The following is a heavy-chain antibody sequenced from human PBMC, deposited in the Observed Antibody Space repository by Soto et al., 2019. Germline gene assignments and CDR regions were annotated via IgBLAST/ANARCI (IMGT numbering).Heavy chain of an antibody. J-gene: IGHJ3*01. Sequence: GGSLRLSCAASGFIFSGHWMHWVRQTPGKGLVWVSLIDGDGSRTAYAESLRGRFTISRDNDKNMLYLQMNSLRAEDTGVYYCARVQSTGWYDSGLDVWGQGTVVTVSS. CDR1: GFIFSGHW. D-gene: IGHD6-19*01. V-gene: IGHV3-74*03. CDR3: ARVQSTGWYDSGLDV. CDR2: IDGDGSRT.